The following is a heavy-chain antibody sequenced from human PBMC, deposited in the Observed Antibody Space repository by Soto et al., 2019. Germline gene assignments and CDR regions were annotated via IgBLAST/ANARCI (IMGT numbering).Heavy chain of an antibody. CDR2: ISSRSSYT. Sequence: GGSLRLSCAASGFTFCDYYMSGTRQAPGKGLEWVAYISSRSSYTNYADSVKGRFTISRDNAMNSLYLQMNSLRAEDTAVYYCARAIAVAAHLDYWGLGTLVTVSS. CDR3: ARAIAVAAHLDY. J-gene: IGHJ4*02. V-gene: IGHV3-11*05. D-gene: IGHD6-19*01. CDR1: GFTFCDYY.